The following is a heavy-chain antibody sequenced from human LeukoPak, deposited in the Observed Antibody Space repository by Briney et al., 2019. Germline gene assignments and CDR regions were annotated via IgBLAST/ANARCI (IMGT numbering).Heavy chain of an antibody. J-gene: IGHJ5*02. Sequence: GGSLRLSCVASGFTFSSYPMNWVRQAPGKGLEWVSSISSGSSYIDYADSVKGRFTISRDNAKNSLYLQMHSLRAEDTGMYYCARSFGLSWSSWGQGTLVTVSS. CDR2: ISSGSSYI. CDR3: ARSFGLSWSS. CDR1: GFTFSSYP. V-gene: IGHV3-21*06. D-gene: IGHD2-15*01.